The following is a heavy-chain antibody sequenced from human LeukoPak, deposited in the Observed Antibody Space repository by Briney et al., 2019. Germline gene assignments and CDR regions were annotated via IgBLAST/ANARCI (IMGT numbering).Heavy chain of an antibody. CDR2: IYTSGST. CDR3: AREIRYFDWLLNWFDP. V-gene: IGHV4-4*07. CDR1: GGSISSYY. D-gene: IGHD3-9*01. J-gene: IGHJ5*02. Sequence: SETLSLTCTVSGGSISSYYWSWIRQPAGKGLEWIGRIYTSGSTNYNPSLESRVTMSVDTSKNQFSLKLSSVTAADTAVYYCAREIRYFDWLLNWFDPWGQGTLVTVPS.